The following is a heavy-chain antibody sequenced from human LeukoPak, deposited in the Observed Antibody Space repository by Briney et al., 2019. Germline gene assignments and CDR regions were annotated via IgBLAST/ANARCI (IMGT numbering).Heavy chain of an antibody. J-gene: IGHJ4*02. CDR3: ARVGYYYDSSGYFES. CDR2: INPNSGGT. Sequence: ASVKVSCKASGYTFTGYYMHWVRQAPGQGLEWMGWINPNSGGTNYAQKFQGRVTMTRDMSISTAYMELSRLRSGDTAVYYCARVGYYYDSSGYFESWGQGTLVTVSS. CDR1: GYTFTGYY. D-gene: IGHD3-22*01. V-gene: IGHV1-2*02.